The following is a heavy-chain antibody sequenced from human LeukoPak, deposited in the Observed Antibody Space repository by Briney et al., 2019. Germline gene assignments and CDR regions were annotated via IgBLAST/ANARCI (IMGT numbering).Heavy chain of an antibody. CDR1: GLTFSSYS. Sequence: GGSLRLSCAASGLTFSSYSMNWVRQAPGKGLEWVSSISSSSSYIYYADSVKGRFTISRDNAKNSLYLQMNSLRAEDTAVYYCAVLNTHDYGDLFGYWGQGTLVTVSS. J-gene: IGHJ4*02. CDR2: ISSSSSYI. CDR3: AVLNTHDYGDLFGY. V-gene: IGHV3-21*01. D-gene: IGHD4-17*01.